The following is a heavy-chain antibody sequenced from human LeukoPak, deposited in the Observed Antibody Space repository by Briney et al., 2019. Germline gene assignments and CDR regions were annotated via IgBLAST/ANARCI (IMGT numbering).Heavy chain of an antibody. D-gene: IGHD1-26*01. CDR2: IIGSGDAT. V-gene: IGHV3-23*01. CDR1: GFTFSNYA. Sequence: GGSLRLSCAGSGFTFSNYAMNWARQAPGKGLEWVSGIIGSGDATYFADSVRGRFTISRDNSKNTLYLQMNSLRAEDTALYYCARDLVGATSTFAFWGQGTLVTVSS. CDR3: ARDLVGATSTFAF. J-gene: IGHJ4*02.